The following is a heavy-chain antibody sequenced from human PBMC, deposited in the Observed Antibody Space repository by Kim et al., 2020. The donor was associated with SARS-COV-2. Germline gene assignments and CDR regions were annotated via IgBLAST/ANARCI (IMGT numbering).Heavy chain of an antibody. CDR1: GYTFTSYD. CDR3: ARVQEYQLLYADY. CDR2: MNPNSGNT. D-gene: IGHD2-2*02. Sequence: ASVKVSCKASGYTFTSYDINWVRRATGQGLEWMGWMNPNSGNTGYAQKFQGRVTMTRNTSISTAYMELSSLRSEDTAVYYCARVQEYQLLYADYWGQGTLVTVSS. V-gene: IGHV1-8*01. J-gene: IGHJ4*02.